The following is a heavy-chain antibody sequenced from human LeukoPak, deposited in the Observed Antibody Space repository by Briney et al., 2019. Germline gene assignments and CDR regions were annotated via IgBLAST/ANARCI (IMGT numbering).Heavy chain of an antibody. D-gene: IGHD2-15*01. J-gene: IGHJ4*02. CDR3: AREGYCSGGSCYSFRYFDY. CDR1: GFTFSDYG. CDR2: IWDDGSNK. V-gene: IGHV3-33*01. Sequence: GGSLRLSCAASGFTFSDYGMHWVRQAPGKGLEWVAVIWDDGSNKYYADSVKGRFTISRDNSKNTLYLQMNSLRAEDTAVYYCAREGYCSGGSCYSFRYFDYWGQGTLVAVSS.